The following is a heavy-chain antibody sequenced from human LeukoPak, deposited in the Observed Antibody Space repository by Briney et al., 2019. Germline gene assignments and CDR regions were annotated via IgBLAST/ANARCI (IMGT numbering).Heavy chain of an antibody. V-gene: IGHV4-30-4*01. CDR2: MYYSGNT. CDR3: ARPYYYDSRIDP. Sequence: SQPLSLTCTVPGGSISSGDYYWSWIRQPPGKGLEWIAYMYYSGNTYYNPSLKSRVTMSADTSKNQLSLKLSSVTAADTAVYYCARPYYYDSRIDPWGQGILVTVSS. CDR1: GGSISSGDYY. D-gene: IGHD3-22*01. J-gene: IGHJ5*02.